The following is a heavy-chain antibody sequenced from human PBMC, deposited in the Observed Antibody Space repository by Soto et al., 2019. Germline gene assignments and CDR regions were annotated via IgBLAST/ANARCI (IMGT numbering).Heavy chain of an antibody. Sequence: PGGSLRLSCAASGFTFDDYAMHWVRQAPGKGLEWVSGISWNSGSIGYADSVKGRFTISRDNAKNSLYLQMNSLRAEDTALYYCAKDISAARPYYGMDVWGQGTTVTVSS. V-gene: IGHV3-9*01. CDR1: GFTFDDYA. D-gene: IGHD6-6*01. J-gene: IGHJ6*02. CDR2: ISWNSGSI. CDR3: AKDISAARPYYGMDV.